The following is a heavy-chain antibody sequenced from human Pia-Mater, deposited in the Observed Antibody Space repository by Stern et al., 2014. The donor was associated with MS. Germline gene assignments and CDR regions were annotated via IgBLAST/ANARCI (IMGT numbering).Heavy chain of an antibody. V-gene: IGHV1-8*01. CDR1: GYPFINYA. CDR2: INPNNANT. CDR3: VRGGLSYGYGLDA. J-gene: IGHJ6*02. Sequence: QVQLVQSGAQVRKPGASVKVSCQASGYPFINYAIFWVRQATGQGLEWMGWINPNNANTGHAQELQGRVPMTRNTSISTAYMELSGLRSDDTAVYYCVRGGLSYGYGLDAWGQGTAVIVSS. D-gene: IGHD3-16*01.